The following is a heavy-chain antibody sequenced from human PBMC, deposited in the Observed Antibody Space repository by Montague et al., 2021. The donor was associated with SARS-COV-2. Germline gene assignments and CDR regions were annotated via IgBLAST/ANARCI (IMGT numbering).Heavy chain of an antibody. CDR1: GGSFRNYY. Sequence: SETLSLTCAVYGGSFRNYYWSWIRQSPGKGLEWIGSIYHSGSTYYNPSLKSRVTISVDTSKNQFSLKLSSVTAADTAVYYCARDCYDYGSGSYQRWFDPWGQGTLVTVSS. CDR3: ARDCYDYGSGSYQRWFDP. J-gene: IGHJ5*02. V-gene: IGHV4-34*01. CDR2: IYHSGST. D-gene: IGHD3-10*01.